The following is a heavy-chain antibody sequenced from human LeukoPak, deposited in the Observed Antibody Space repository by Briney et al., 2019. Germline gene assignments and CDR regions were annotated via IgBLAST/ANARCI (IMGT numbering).Heavy chain of an antibody. J-gene: IGHJ4*02. D-gene: IGHD5-18*01. CDR1: GFNVAINY. V-gene: IGHV3-53*01. Sequence: PGGSLRLSCEASGFNVAINYMTWVRQAPGKGLEWVSVIFSAGSTYYADSVKGRFTVSRDTSKNTLDLQMNSLRAEDTAVYYCAKDSPATAMVPDYWGQGTLVTVSS. CDR3: AKDSPATAMVPDY. CDR2: IFSAGST.